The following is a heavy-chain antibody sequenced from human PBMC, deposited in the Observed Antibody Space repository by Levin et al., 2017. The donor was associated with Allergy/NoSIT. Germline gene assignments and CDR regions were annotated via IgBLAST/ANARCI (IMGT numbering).Heavy chain of an antibody. J-gene: IGHJ4*02. CDR2: IKSKTDGGTT. CDR3: TTDHRYCSGGSCSY. Sequence: TGGSLRLSCAASGFTFSNAWMSWVRQAPGKGLEWVGRIKSKTDGGTTDYAAPVKGRFTISRDDSKNTLYLQMNSLKTEDTAVYYCTTDHRYCSGGSCSYWGQGTLVTVSS. D-gene: IGHD2-15*01. CDR1: GFTFSNAW. V-gene: IGHV3-15*01.